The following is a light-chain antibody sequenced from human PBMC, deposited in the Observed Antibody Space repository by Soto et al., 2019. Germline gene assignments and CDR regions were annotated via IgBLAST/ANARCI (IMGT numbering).Light chain of an antibody. J-gene: IGLJ2*01. V-gene: IGLV2-11*01. CDR1: SSDVGGYNY. Sequence: QSVLTQPRSVSGSPGQSVTISCTGTSSDVGGYNYVSWYQQHPGKAPKLMIYDVSKRPSGVPDRFSGSKSGNTASLTISGLQAEDEADYYCCSYAGSSVVFGGGTKVFGGGTKLTVL. CDR3: CSYAGSSVVFGGGTKV. CDR2: DVS.